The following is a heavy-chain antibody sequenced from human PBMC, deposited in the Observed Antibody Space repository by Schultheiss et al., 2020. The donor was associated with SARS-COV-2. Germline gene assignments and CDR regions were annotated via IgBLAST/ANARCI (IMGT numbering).Heavy chain of an antibody. D-gene: IGHD4-17*01. J-gene: IGHJ4*02. CDR2: INSDGSST. Sequence: GGSLRLSCAASGFTFSSYSMNWVRQAPGKGLVWVSRINSDGSSTSYADSVKGRFTISRDNAKNSLYLQMNSLRAEDTAVYYCARDHGERNGETSWGQGTLVTVSS. V-gene: IGHV3-74*01. CDR1: GFTFSSYS. CDR3: ARDHGERNGETS.